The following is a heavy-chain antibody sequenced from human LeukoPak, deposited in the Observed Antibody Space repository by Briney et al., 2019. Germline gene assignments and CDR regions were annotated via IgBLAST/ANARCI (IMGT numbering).Heavy chain of an antibody. D-gene: IGHD4-17*01. CDR2: IKLFGDEQ. CDR3: ARALTTDHSGRWFDP. J-gene: IGHJ5*02. CDR1: GFIFSHYW. Sequence: PGGSLRLSCAGSGFIFSHYWMSWLRQAPGKEPEWVAIIKLFGDEQYYGDSVKGRFIISRDNARNLLYLQMHSLRADDTAMYYCARALTTDHSGRWFDPWGQGTLVTVSS. V-gene: IGHV3-7*01.